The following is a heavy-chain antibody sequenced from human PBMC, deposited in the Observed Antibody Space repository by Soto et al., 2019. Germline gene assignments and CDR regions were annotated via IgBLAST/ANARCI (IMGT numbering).Heavy chain of an antibody. CDR3: ARGEGVYAVTPKSDMEV. CDR1: GGTFSSYA. V-gene: IGHV1-69*01. Sequence: QVQLVQSGAEVKKPGSSVKLSCKASGGTFSSYAISWVRQAPGQGLEWVGGIIPIFGTANYAQGFQGRVTITADEATSTAYMELSRLRPEDTAAEDCARGEGVYAVTPKSDMEVWGQGTMVTVSS. D-gene: IGHD4-17*01. CDR2: IIPIFGTA. J-gene: IGHJ6*02.